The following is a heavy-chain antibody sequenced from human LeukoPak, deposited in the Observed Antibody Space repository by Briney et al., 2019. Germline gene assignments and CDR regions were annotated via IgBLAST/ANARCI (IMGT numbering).Heavy chain of an antibody. CDR3: ARLARFEELSPRYYFDY. CDR2: IYYRGTT. Sequence: SETLSLTCTISGGSMNYYYWSWIRQPPGQGLEWIGYIYYRGTTNYYPSLKNRVTISIDTSLNQFSLKLYSVTAADTAVYFCARLARFEELSPRYYFDYWGQGTLVTVSS. D-gene: IGHD3-16*02. V-gene: IGHV4-59*08. CDR1: GGSMNYYY. J-gene: IGHJ4*02.